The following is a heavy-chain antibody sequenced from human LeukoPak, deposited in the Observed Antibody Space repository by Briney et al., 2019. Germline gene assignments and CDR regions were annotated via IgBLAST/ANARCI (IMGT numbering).Heavy chain of an antibody. D-gene: IGHD4-17*01. CDR2: ISSSGSTI. CDR1: GFTYSNHW. J-gene: IGHJ4*02. V-gene: IGHV3-48*03. Sequence: GGSLRLSRAASGFTYSNHWMNWVRQAPGKGLEWVSYISSSGSTIYYADSVKGRFTISRDNAKNSLYLQMNSLRAEDTAVYYCARESTVTTLGLDYWGQGTLVTVSS. CDR3: ARESTVTTLGLDY.